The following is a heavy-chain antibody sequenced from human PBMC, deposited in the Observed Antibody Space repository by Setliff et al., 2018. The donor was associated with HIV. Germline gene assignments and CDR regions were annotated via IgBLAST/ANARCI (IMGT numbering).Heavy chain of an antibody. CDR2: IIPMSGVP. CDR1: GGNFRSYG. V-gene: IGHV1-69*10. Sequence: SVKVSCKASGGNFRSYGISWVRQAPGQGLEWMGGIIPMSGVPKYAQKFQGRVTITEDKSTSTAYMELSSLRSEDTAVYYCARNPEMAALNYFYYYMDVWGKGTTVTVSS. J-gene: IGHJ6*03. D-gene: IGHD6-19*01. CDR3: ARNPEMAALNYFYYYMDV.